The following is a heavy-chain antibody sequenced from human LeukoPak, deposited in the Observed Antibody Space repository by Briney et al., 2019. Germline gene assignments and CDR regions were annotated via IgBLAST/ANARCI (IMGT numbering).Heavy chain of an antibody. Sequence: GGSLRLSCAASGFTFNYYSMHWVRQAPGKGLEWVAGISYDGSNEYYADAMKGRFTISRDNAKNSLYLQMNSLRAEDTAVYYCARAHYYDSSGLDFWGQGTLVTVSS. CDR3: ARAHYYDSSGLDF. D-gene: IGHD3-22*01. CDR1: GFTFNYYS. CDR2: ISYDGSNE. V-gene: IGHV3-30*04. J-gene: IGHJ4*02.